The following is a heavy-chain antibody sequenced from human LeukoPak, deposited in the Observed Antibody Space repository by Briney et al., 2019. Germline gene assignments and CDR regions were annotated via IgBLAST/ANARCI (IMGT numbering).Heavy chain of an antibody. D-gene: IGHD1-26*01. Sequence: PSETLSLTCTVSGGSISSSSYYWGWIRQPPGKGLEWIGSIYYSGSTYYNPSLKSRVTISVDTSKNQFSLKLSSVTAADTAVYYCARKWDLYLVDYWGQGTLVTVSS. J-gene: IGHJ4*02. CDR1: GGSISSSSYY. CDR3: ARKWDLYLVDY. V-gene: IGHV4-39*07. CDR2: IYYSGST.